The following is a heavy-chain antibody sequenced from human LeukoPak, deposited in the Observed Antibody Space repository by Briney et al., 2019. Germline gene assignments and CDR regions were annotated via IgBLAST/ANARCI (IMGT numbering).Heavy chain of an antibody. V-gene: IGHV1-2*02. CDR2: INPNSGGT. D-gene: IGHD6-25*01. Sequence: GASVKVSCKASGYTFTNYEINWVRQATGHVLEWMGWINPNSGGTNYAQKFQGRVTMTRDTSISTAYMELSRLRSDDTAVYYCARDLDSSGTDYWGQGTLVTVSS. J-gene: IGHJ4*02. CDR3: ARDLDSSGTDY. CDR1: GYTFTNYE.